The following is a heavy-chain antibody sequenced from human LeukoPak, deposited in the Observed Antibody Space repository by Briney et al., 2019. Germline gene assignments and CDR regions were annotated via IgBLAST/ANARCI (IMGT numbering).Heavy chain of an antibody. CDR2: IYYSGTT. J-gene: IGHJ2*01. CDR1: GGSINDYY. Sequence: PSETLSLTCTVSGGSINDYYWSWLRQPPGEGLEWIGNIYYSGTTSYNPSLESRVIISVDTSKNQFSLKLNSVTVADTAVYYCARDFLPPHYTATIRSDWYFDLWGRGTLVTVSS. D-gene: IGHD5-12*01. CDR3: ARDFLPPHYTATIRSDWYFDL. V-gene: IGHV4-59*01.